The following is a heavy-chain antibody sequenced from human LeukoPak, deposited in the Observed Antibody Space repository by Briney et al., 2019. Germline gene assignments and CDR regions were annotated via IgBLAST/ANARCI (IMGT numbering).Heavy chain of an antibody. D-gene: IGHD3-22*01. CDR2: INPNSGGT. CDR1: GYTFTGYY. CDR3: ARLGYYYDSSGQGV. J-gene: IGHJ4*02. Sequence: ASVKVSFKASGYTFTGYYMHWVRQAPGQGLEWMGRINPNSGGTNYAQKFQGRVTMTRDTSISTAYMELSRLRSDDTAVYYCARLGYYYDSSGQGVWGQGTLVTVSS. V-gene: IGHV1-2*06.